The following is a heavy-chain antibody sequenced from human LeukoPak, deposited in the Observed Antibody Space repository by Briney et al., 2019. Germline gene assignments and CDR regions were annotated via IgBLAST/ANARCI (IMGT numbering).Heavy chain of an antibody. CDR3: ARAYDYVWGSYRQTAHYYFDY. J-gene: IGHJ4*02. CDR2: TNPNSGGT. V-gene: IGHV1-2*02. CDR1: GYTFTGYY. D-gene: IGHD3-16*02. Sequence: ASVKVSCKASGYTFTGYYMHWVRQAPGQGLEWMGWTNPNSGGTNYAQKFQGRVTMTKDTSISTAYMELSRLRSDDTAVYYCARAYDYVWGSYRQTAHYYFDYWGQGTLVTVSS.